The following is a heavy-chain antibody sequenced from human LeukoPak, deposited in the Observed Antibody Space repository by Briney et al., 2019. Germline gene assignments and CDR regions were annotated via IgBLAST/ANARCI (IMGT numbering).Heavy chain of an antibody. CDR3: ASHDYGDYVPDY. D-gene: IGHD4-17*01. Sequence: SVKVSCKASGGTFSSYAISWVRQAPGQGLEWMGGIIPIFGTANYAHKFQGRVTITADESTSTAYMELSSLRSEDTAVYYCASHDYGDYVPDYWGQGTLVTVSS. J-gene: IGHJ4*02. CDR2: IIPIFGTA. V-gene: IGHV1-69*13. CDR1: GGTFSSYA.